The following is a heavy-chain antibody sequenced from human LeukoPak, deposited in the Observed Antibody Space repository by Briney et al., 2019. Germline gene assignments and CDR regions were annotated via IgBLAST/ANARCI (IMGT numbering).Heavy chain of an antibody. CDR3: ARADPNASGYFYSFNWFDP. J-gene: IGHJ5*02. V-gene: IGHV4-59*01. Sequence: SETLSLTRTVSGGSISSYYWSWVRQPPGKGRGWHGNIYSSGRTNSNPSLKSRVTISLDTSKFQYSLRLNSVTAADTAVYLCARADPNASGYFYSFNWFDPWGQGTLVTVSS. CDR2: IYSSGRT. CDR1: GGSISSYY. D-gene: IGHD3-10*01.